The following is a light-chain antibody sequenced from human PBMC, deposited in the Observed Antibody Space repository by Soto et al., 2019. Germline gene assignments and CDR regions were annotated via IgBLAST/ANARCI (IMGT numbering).Light chain of an antibody. CDR2: DVS. CDR3: SSYTNSNMREV. CDR1: SSDVGGYDY. J-gene: IGLJ1*01. Sequence: QSALTQPASVSGSPGQSVTISCTGTSSDVGGYDYVSWFQQHPGKAPKLMIYDVSYRPSGISNRFSGSKSGNTASLTISGLQAEDEADYYCSSYTNSNMREVFGTGTKLTVL. V-gene: IGLV2-14*03.